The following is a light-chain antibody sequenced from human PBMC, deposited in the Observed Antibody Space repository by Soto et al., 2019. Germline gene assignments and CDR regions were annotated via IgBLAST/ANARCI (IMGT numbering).Light chain of an antibody. J-gene: IGKJ1*01. CDR3: QQYNNWPWT. CDR2: GAS. Sequence: EIVMTQSPATLSVSPGGRATLSCRASQSISGALAWYQQKPGQAPRLLIYGASTRATSFPARFSGSGSGTDFTLTISSXQSEDFAVYYCQQYNNWPWTFGQGTKVDIK. V-gene: IGKV3-15*01. CDR1: QSISGA.